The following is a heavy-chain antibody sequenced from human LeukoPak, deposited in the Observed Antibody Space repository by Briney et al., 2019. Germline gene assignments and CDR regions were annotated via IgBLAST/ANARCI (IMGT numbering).Heavy chain of an antibody. CDR3: ARQQQLVHYYYYGMDV. Sequence: SSETLSLTCAVYGGSFSGYYWSWIRQPPGKGLEWIGEINHSGSTNYNPSLKSRVTISVDTSKNQFSLKLSSVTAADTAVYYCARQQQLVHYYYYGMDVWGQGTTVTVSS. CDR1: GGSFSGYY. J-gene: IGHJ6*02. CDR2: INHSGST. V-gene: IGHV4-34*01. D-gene: IGHD6-13*01.